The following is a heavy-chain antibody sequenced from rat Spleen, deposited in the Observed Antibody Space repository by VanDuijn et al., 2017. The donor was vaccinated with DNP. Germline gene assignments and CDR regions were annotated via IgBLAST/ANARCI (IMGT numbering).Heavy chain of an antibody. CDR1: GFTFTSYF. D-gene: IGHD1-4*01. V-gene: IGHV1-43*01. Sequence: QVQLQQSGGELAKPGSSVRISCKASGFTFTSYFISWIKQTTGQGLEYIGYINTGSGGTNYNEKFRGKATLTVDKSSSTAFMQLSSLTPDDSAVYYCARRRLPYWYFDFWGPGTMVTVSS. J-gene: IGHJ1*01. CDR3: ARRRLPYWYFDF. CDR2: INTGSGGT.